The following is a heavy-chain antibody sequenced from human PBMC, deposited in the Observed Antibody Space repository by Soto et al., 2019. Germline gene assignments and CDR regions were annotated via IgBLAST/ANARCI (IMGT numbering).Heavy chain of an antibody. CDR1: GYTFTGYY. V-gene: IGHV1-2*02. J-gene: IGHJ4*02. CDR2: INPNSGGT. D-gene: IGHD6-19*01. Sequence: ASVKVSCKASGYTFTGYYMHWVRQAPGQGLEWMGWINPNSGGTNYAQKFKGRVTMTRDTSISTAYMELSRLRSDDTAVYYCARVLHGSSGCDYWGQGTLVTVSS. CDR3: ARVLHGSSGCDY.